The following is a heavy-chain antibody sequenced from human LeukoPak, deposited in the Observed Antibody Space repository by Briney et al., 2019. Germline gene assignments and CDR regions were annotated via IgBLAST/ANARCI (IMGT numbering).Heavy chain of an antibody. J-gene: IGHJ4*02. CDR1: GFTFSSYW. Sequence: GGSLRLSCAASGFTFSSYWMSWVRQAPGKGREGVANIKQDGSEKYYVDSVKGRFTISRDNAKNSLYLQMNSLRAEDTAVYYCATDYSSSWYPGDYWGQGTLVTVSS. CDR2: IKQDGSEK. CDR3: ATDYSSSWYPGDY. V-gene: IGHV3-7*01. D-gene: IGHD6-13*01.